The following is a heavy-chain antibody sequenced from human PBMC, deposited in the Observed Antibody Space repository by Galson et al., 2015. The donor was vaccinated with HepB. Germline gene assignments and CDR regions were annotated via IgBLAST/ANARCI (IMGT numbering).Heavy chain of an antibody. V-gene: IGHV4-59*01. Sequence: QVQLQESGPGLVKPSETLSLTCTVSGGSISSYYWSWIRQPPGKGLEWIGYVYYSGSTNYNPSLESRVTISVDTSKNQFSLKLSSVTAADTAVYYCAGHGLTIFGVVIPDAFDIWGQGTMVTVSS. CDR2: VYYSGST. J-gene: IGHJ3*02. D-gene: IGHD3-3*01. CDR1: GGSISSYY. CDR3: AGHGLTIFGVVIPDAFDI.